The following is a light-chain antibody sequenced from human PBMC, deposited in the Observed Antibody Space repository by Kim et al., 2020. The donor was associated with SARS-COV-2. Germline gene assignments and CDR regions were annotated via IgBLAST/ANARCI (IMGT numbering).Light chain of an antibody. CDR2: GAS. CDR1: QSISSN. V-gene: IGKV3-15*01. J-gene: IGKJ1*01. Sequence: EIVMTQSPATLSVSLGGRVTLSCRASQSISSNLAWYQHKPGQAPRLLIHGASTRATGIPARFSGSGSGTEFTLTISSLQSEDFAIYYCQQYNNWSPWTFGQGTRVDIK. CDR3: QQYNNWSPWT.